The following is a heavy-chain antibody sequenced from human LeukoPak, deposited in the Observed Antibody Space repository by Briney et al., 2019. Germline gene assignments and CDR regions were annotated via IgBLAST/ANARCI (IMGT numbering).Heavy chain of an antibody. D-gene: IGHD4-17*01. CDR2: ISYIGST. CDR1: DDSFSSHY. V-gene: IGHV4-59*11. CDR3: ARDLVTVTKGFDI. Sequence: SETLSLTCAVSDDSFSSHYWTWIRQPPGKGLEWIGYISYIGSTNYNPSLKSRVTISIDTSKNQFSLKLRSVTAADTAVYYCARDLVTVTKGFDIWGQGTMVSVSS. J-gene: IGHJ3*02.